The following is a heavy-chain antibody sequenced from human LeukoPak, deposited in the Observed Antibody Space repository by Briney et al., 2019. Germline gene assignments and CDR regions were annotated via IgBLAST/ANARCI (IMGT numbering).Heavy chain of an antibody. V-gene: IGHV4-4*07. J-gene: IGHJ6*02. CDR2: IYTSGST. CDR3: AKADYYYYGMDV. Sequence: SETLSLTCTVSGDSIVTDYWSWIRQPAGKGLEWIGRIYTSGSTKYNPSLKSRVTISVDTAKNQFSLNLTSVTAADTAVYFCAKADYYYYGMDVWGQGTTVTVSS. CDR1: GDSIVTDY.